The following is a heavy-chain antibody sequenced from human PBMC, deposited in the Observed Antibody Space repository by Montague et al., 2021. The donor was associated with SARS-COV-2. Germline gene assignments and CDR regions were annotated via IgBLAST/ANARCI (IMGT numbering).Heavy chain of an antibody. Sequence: SETLSLPCSVSGGSTSDYYWTWIRQSPGKGLQWIGYFFYTGSTKFNPSLKSRVSMSLDRSKNHFSLRLGAVTSADTARYYCARAQNICFIANCVNYFDLWGLGALVTVSS. CDR2: FFYTGST. D-gene: IGHD2-15*01. CDR1: GGSTSDYY. J-gene: IGHJ4*02. CDR3: ARAQNICFIANCVNYFDL. V-gene: IGHV4-59*01.